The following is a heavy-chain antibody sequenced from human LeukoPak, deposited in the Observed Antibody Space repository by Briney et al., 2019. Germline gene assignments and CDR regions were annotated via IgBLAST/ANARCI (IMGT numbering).Heavy chain of an antibody. CDR2: ISYDGSNK. Sequence: PGRSLRLSCAASGFTFSSYAMHWVRQAPGKGLEWVAVISYDGSNKYYADSVKGRFTISRDNSKSTLYLQMNSLRAEDTAVYYCARAGGDIVVVPAAPFDYWGQGTLVTVSS. V-gene: IGHV3-30-3*01. CDR3: ARAGGDIVVVPAAPFDY. J-gene: IGHJ4*02. CDR1: GFTFSSYA. D-gene: IGHD2-2*01.